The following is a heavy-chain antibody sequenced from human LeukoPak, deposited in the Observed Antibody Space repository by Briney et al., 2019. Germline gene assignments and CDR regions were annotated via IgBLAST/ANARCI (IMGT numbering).Heavy chain of an antibody. J-gene: IGHJ4*02. V-gene: IGHV3-30*02. Sequence: PGGSLGLSCAASGFTFSSYGMHWVRQAPGKGLEWVAFIRYDGSNKYYADSVKGRFTISRDNSKNTLYLQMNSLRAEDTAVYYCAKGPSEFTMIVVVMTDWGQGTLVTVSS. CDR3: AKGPSEFTMIVVVMTD. D-gene: IGHD3-22*01. CDR2: IRYDGSNK. CDR1: GFTFSSYG.